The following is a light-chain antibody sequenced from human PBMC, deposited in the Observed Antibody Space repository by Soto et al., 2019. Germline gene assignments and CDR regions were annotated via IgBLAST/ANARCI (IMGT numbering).Light chain of an antibody. Sequence: DIQMTQSPSSLSASVGDRVTITCRASQSISSYLNWYLQKPGKAPKLLIYAASSLQSGVPSRFSGSGSGTDFTLTISSLQPEDFATYYCQQRYSTPPPFAPGTKSAIK. CDR2: AAS. CDR1: QSISSY. J-gene: IGKJ1*01. V-gene: IGKV1-39*01. CDR3: QQRYSTPPP.